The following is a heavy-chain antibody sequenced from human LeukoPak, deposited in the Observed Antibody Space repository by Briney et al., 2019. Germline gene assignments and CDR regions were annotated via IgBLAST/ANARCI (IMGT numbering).Heavy chain of an antibody. V-gene: IGHV3-48*01. CDR1: GFTFTTYS. D-gene: IGHD2-15*01. CDR3: ARGGGSCDY. Sequence: GGSLRLSCAASGFTFTTYSMNWVRQAPGKGLEWVSYITNTGSPIYYADSVKDRFTISRDSARNSVYLQMNSLRAEDTAVYYCARGGGSCDYWGQGTLVTVSS. J-gene: IGHJ4*02. CDR2: ITNTGSPI.